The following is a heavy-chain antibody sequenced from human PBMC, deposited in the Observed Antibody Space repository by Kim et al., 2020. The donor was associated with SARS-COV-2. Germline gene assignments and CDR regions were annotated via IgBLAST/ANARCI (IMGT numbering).Heavy chain of an antibody. J-gene: IGHJ1*01. D-gene: IGHD3-22*01. CDR3: AKHFGSSGSEFQH. CDR2: ISGGDSST. V-gene: IGHV3-23*01. Sequence: GGSLRLSCAASGFTFSDYSISWVRQAPGKGLEWVSRISGGDSSTYYADSVKGRFIISRDNSKNTLHLQMNSLRAEDTAVYYCAKHFGSSGSEFQHWGQRTLVTVS. CDR1: GFTFSDYS.